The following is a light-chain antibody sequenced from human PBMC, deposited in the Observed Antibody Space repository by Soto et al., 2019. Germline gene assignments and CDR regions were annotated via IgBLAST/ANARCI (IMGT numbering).Light chain of an antibody. Sequence: IVMTQSPESLGVSLGERATINCKSNQTILYGSNNKNYLSWYQQKPGQPPKLLIYWASTRKYGVPERFSGSVSGTDFTLSITNLQAEDVAVCYCHQYYSPPFAFGPGTKVHL. J-gene: IGKJ3*01. CDR3: HQYYSPPFA. V-gene: IGKV4-1*01. CDR2: WAS. CDR1: QTILYGSNNKNY.